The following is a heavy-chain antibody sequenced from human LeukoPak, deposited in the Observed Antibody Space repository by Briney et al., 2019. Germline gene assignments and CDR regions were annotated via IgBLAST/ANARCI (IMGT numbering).Heavy chain of an antibody. CDR3: ARISISPLYYYDSSGYYGIDY. V-gene: IGHV4-39*01. CDR1: GGSIRSSYYY. CDR2: IYDSGST. J-gene: IGHJ4*02. D-gene: IGHD3-22*01. Sequence: PSETLSLTCTVSGGSIRSSYYYWGWIRQPPGEGLEWIGSIYDSGSTYYNPSLKSRVTISVDTSKNQFSLRLSSVTAADTAVYYCARISISPLYYYDSSGYYGIDYWGQGTLVTVSS.